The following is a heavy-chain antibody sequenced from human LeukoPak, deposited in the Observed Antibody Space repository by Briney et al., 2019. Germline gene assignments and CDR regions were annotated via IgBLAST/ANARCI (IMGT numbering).Heavy chain of an antibody. D-gene: IGHD5-24*01. CDR2: INRSGST. J-gene: IGHJ4*02. CDR1: GGFSSGYY. CDR3: ARGPADYNKLKPGDRDGYNYKSKRTPFDY. V-gene: IGHV4-34*01. Sequence: SGRLSLTCAVYGGFSSGYYWSWIGPPPAKGLEWIGEINRSGSTNLNPSLQSRVTISVDTSKNQFSLRLNSVNAADTAVYYCARGPADYNKLKPGDRDGYNYKSKRTPFDYWGQGTLVTVSS.